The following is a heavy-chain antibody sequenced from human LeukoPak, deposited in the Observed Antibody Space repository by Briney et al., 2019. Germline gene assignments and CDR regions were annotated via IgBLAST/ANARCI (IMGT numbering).Heavy chain of an antibody. CDR2: ISWNSGSI. J-gene: IGHJ4*02. CDR3: AKGAVVVAATNYFDY. D-gene: IGHD2-15*01. V-gene: IGHV3-9*01. Sequence: GRSLRLSCAASGLTFDDYAMHWVRQAPGKGLEWVSGISWNSGSIGYADSVKGRFTISRDNAKNSLYLQMNSLRAEDTALYYCAKGAVVVAATNYFDYWGQGTLVTVSS. CDR1: GLTFDDYA.